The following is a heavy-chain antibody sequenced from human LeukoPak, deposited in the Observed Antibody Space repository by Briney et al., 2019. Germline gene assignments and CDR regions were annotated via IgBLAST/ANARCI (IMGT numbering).Heavy chain of an antibody. CDR3: ARQRDFWSQYYFDY. Sequence: RTSETLSLTCTVSGGSISSSSYYWGWIRQPPGKGLEWIGSIYYSGSTYYNPSLKSRFTISVDTSKNQFSLKLSSVTAADTAVYYCARQRDFWSQYYFDYWGQGTLVTVSS. D-gene: IGHD3-3*01. CDR2: IYYSGST. CDR1: GGSISSSSYY. V-gene: IGHV4-39*01. J-gene: IGHJ4*02.